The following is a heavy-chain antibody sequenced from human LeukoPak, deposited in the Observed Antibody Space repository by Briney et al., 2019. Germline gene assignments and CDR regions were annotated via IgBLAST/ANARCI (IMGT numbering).Heavy chain of an antibody. CDR3: ARCSGYGMDV. Sequence: SETLSLTCTVSGGSISRSSYYWGWIRQPPGKGLEWIGSVYYSGSTYYNPSLKSRVTISVDTSKNQFSLKLSSVTAADTAVYYCARCSGYGMDVWGQGTTVTVSS. CDR1: GGSISRSSYY. D-gene: IGHD3-10*02. CDR2: VYYSGST. V-gene: IGHV4-39*01. J-gene: IGHJ6*02.